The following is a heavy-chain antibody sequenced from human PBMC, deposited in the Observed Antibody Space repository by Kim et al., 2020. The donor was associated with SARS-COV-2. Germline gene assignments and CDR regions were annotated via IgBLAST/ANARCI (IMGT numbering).Heavy chain of an antibody. CDR1: GFTFSTSS. J-gene: IGHJ4*02. D-gene: IGHD3-22*01. CDR2: ISSTSNSI. Sequence: GGSLRLSCSASGFTFSTSSMNWVRQAPGKGLEWVSSISSTSNSIYYIDSVKGRFTISRDNAKNSLYLQMNSLRAEDTAVYYCARETRNYYDRRGYYPYYFDHWGRGTLVSVSS. CDR3: ARETRNYYDRRGYYPYYFDH. V-gene: IGHV3-21*01.